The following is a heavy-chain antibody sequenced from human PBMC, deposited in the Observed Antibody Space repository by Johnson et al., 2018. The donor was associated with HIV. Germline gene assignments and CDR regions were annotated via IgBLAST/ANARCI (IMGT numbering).Heavy chain of an antibody. CDR3: ARGTRLGAPSNLDAFDI. D-gene: IGHD1-7*01. CDR2: ISYSGSST. J-gene: IGHJ3*02. Sequence: QMMLVESGGGVVQPGRSLRLSCAASGFTFSSYALHWVRQAPGKGLQWVSAISYSGSSTYYADSVKGRFTISRDNSRSTVYLHMINLRADDTALYYCARGTRLGAPSNLDAFDIWGQGTKVTVSS. CDR1: GFTFSSYA. V-gene: IGHV3-30*07.